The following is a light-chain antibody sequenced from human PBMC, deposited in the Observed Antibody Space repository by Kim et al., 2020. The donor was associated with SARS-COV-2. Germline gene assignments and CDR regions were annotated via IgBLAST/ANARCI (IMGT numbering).Light chain of an antibody. CDR1: LSISTY. J-gene: IGKJ2*01. V-gene: IGKV1-39*01. Sequence: IQMTQSPSSLSASVGDRVTITCRASLSISTYLSWYQQKAGKAPKLVIYAASILQSGVPSRFSGSGSATDFTLTISSLQPEDFATYCCLQTYTTPYTFGRGTKLEI. CDR2: AAS. CDR3: LQTYTTPYT.